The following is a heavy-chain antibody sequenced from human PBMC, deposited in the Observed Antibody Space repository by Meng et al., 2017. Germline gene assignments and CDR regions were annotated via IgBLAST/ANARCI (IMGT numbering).Heavy chain of an antibody. D-gene: IGHD2-15*01. V-gene: IGHV3-33*01. CDR2: IRHDGSNK. CDR1: GFTFSSYG. CDR3: AREGYCSGGSCYSYYYYGMDV. Sequence: GESLKISCAASGFTFSSYGMHWVRQAPGKGLEWVAVIRHDGSNKYYADSVKGRFTISRDNSKNTLYLQMNSLRAEDTAVYYCAREGYCSGGSCYSYYYYGMDVWGQGTTVTVSS. J-gene: IGHJ6*02.